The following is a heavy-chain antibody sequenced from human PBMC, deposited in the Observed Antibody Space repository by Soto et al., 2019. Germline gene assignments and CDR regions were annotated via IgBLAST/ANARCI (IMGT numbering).Heavy chain of an antibody. CDR1: GGSISSGDYY. D-gene: IGHD2-15*01. V-gene: IGHV4-30-4*01. CDR2: IYYSGST. Sequence: SETLSLTCTVSGGSISSGDYYWSWIRQPPGKGLEWIGYIYYSGSTYYNPSLKSRVTISVDTSKNQFSLKLSSVTAADTAVYYCAREYCSGGSCYDYYYGMDVWGQGTTVTVSS. CDR3: AREYCSGGSCYDYYYGMDV. J-gene: IGHJ6*02.